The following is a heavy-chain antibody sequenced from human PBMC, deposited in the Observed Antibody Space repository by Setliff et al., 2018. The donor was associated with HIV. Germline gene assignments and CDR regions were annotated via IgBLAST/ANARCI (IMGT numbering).Heavy chain of an antibody. J-gene: IGHJ4*02. CDR1: GGTFSTYV. Sequence: SVKVSCKTSGGTFSTYVISWVRQAPGQGLEWMGGIITIFGTPNYAQKFQDRVTITADESTTTVYMELSSLTSEDTAVYYCARGGGIEKSTIPFAYCGQGTLVTVSS. CDR2: IITIFGTP. V-gene: IGHV1-69*13. D-gene: IGHD3-16*01. CDR3: ARGGGIEKSTIPFAY.